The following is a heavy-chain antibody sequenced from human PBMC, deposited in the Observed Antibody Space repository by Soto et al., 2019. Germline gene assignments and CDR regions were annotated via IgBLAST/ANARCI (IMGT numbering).Heavy chain of an antibody. CDR2: IKSKTDGGTT. Sequence: GSRRLSCAGSGFTFRNAWMSWVRQAPGKGLEWVGRIKSKTDGGTTDYAAPVKGRFTISRDDSKNTLYLQMNSLKTEDTAVYYCTTDRSTSCYSCDGMDVWGQGTTVTVSS. V-gene: IGHV3-15*01. J-gene: IGHJ6*02. CDR3: TTDRSTSCYSCDGMDV. D-gene: IGHD2-2*02. CDR1: GFTFRNAW.